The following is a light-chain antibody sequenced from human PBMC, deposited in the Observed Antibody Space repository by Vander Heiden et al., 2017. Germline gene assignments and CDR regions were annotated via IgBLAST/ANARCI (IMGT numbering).Light chain of an antibody. V-gene: IGKV3-20*01. CDR3: PLYDDTPPWT. J-gene: IGKJ1*01. Sequence: EVVLTQSPGTLSLSPGERATLSCRASQSVSSNYLAWYQQKPGQAPRLLMYGASSRATGNPDRFSGSASGTDFTLTISRLEPEDFTVYYCPLYDDTPPWTFGLGTRVEI. CDR1: QSVSSNY. CDR2: GAS.